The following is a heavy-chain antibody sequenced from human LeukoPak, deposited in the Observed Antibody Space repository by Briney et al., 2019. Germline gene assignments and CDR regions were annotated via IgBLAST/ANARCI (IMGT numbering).Heavy chain of an antibody. V-gene: IGHV3-21*01. Sequence: PGGSLRLSCAASGFTFSSYTMNWVRQAPGKGLEWVSCISSNSSYIYYADSVKGRFTISRDNAKNSLYLQMNSLRAEDTAVYYCAGDPRVRGVPGDVFDPWGQGTMVTVSS. J-gene: IGHJ3*01. CDR2: ISSNSSYI. D-gene: IGHD3-10*01. CDR1: GFTFSSYT. CDR3: AGDPRVRGVPGDVFDP.